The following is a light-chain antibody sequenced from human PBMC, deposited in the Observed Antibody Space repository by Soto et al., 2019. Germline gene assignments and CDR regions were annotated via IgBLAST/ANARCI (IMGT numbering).Light chain of an antibody. CDR3: QHYSSNPWT. CDR1: QTVNGW. Sequence: DIQMTQSPSTLSASVGDRVTITCRASQTVNGWLAWYQQKPGKAPKLLIYAASNLESGVPSRFSGSGSASEFTLTISSLQPDDSATYYCQHYSSNPWTFGQGTKV. J-gene: IGKJ1*01. CDR2: AAS. V-gene: IGKV1-5*01.